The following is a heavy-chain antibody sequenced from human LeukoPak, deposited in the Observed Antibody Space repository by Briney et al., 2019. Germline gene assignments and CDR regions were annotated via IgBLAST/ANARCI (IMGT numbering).Heavy chain of an antibody. Sequence: PGGSLRLSCAASGFIFSNYGMHWVRQAPGKGLEWVAFIRYDGSIRYYIDSVKGRFTISRDNAKNSLYLQMNSLRAEDTALYYCAKDISHLYGSGSSLDYWGQGTLVTVSS. V-gene: IGHV3-30*02. J-gene: IGHJ4*02. CDR3: AKDISHLYGSGSSLDY. CDR2: IRYDGSIR. D-gene: IGHD3-10*01. CDR1: GFIFSNYG.